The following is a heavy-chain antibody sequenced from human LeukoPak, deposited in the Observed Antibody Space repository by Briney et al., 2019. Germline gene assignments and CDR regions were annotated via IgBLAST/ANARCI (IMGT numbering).Heavy chain of an antibody. CDR2: ISGSGGNS. V-gene: IGHV3-23*01. Sequence: PGRSLRLSCAASGFTFRSCAMSWVRQAPGKGLEWVSRISGSGGNSNYADSVKGRFTISRDNSKNTLYLQMNSLRVEDTAVYYCAKVDQTGSYFDYWGQGTLVTLS. CDR3: AKVDQTGSYFDY. D-gene: IGHD1-14*01. J-gene: IGHJ4*02. CDR1: GFTFRSCA.